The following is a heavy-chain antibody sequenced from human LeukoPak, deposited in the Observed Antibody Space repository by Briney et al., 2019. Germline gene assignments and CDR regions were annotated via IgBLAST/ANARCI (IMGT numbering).Heavy chain of an antibody. D-gene: IGHD3-10*01. V-gene: IGHV3-23*01. CDR1: GFTFSSYA. J-gene: IGHJ4*02. CDR2: TSGSGGST. Sequence: GGSLRLSCAASGFTFSSYAMSWVRQAPGKGLEWVSATSGSGGSTYYADSVKGRFTISRDNSKNTLYLQMNSLRAEDTSVYYCAKDLGFGDVFPAYWGQGTLVTVSS. CDR3: AKDLGFGDVFPAY.